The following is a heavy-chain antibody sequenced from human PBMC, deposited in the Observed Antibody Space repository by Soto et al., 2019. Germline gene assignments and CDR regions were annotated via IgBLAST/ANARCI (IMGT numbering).Heavy chain of an antibody. V-gene: IGHV4-34*01. CDR2: INHSGST. CDR1: AASISDYY. D-gene: IGHD1-1*01. CDR3: AREPGLATTGADTFDI. J-gene: IGHJ3*02. Sequence: PSEPLSLTCTVSAASISDYYWSWIRQPPGKGLEWIGEINHSGSTNYNPSLKSRVAISVDTSKNQLSLKLTSVTAADTAVYYCAREPGLATTGADTFDIWGQGKKVTVSS.